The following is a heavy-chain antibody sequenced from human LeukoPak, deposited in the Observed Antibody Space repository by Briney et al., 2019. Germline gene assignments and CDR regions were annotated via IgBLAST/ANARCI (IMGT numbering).Heavy chain of an antibody. J-gene: IGHJ4*02. CDR2: ISSSGSTI. D-gene: IGHD2-2*01. Sequence: GGSLRLSCAASGFTFSDYYMSWIRQAPGEGLEWVSYISSSGSTIYYADSVKGRFTISRDNAKNSLYLQMNSLRAEDTAVYYCARRYCSSTSCRNYFDYWGQGTLVTVSS. CDR3: ARRYCSSTSCRNYFDY. V-gene: IGHV3-11*01. CDR1: GFTFSDYY.